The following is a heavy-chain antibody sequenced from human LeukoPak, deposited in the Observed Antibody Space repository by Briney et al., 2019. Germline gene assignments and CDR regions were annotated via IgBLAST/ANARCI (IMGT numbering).Heavy chain of an antibody. CDR1: GFTFSSYS. Sequence: GSLRLSCAASGFTFSSYSMNWVRQAPGKGLEWVSSISSSSSYIYYADSVKGRFTISRDNAKNSLYLQMNSLGAEDTAVYYCARALYDYGDYDDAFDIWGQGTMVTVSS. CDR2: ISSSSSYI. V-gene: IGHV3-21*03. D-gene: IGHD4-17*01. CDR3: ARALYDYGDYDDAFDI. J-gene: IGHJ3*02.